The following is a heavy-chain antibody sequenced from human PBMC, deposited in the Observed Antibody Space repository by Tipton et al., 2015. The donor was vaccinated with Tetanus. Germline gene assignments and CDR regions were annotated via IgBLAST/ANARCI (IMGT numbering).Heavy chain of an antibody. V-gene: IGHV3-48*02. CDR2: ISSSGTTM. J-gene: IGHJ5*02. CDR1: GFNFKTLG. Sequence: LSLTCAASGFNFKTLGINWVRQAPGKGLEWISYISSSGTTMYYADSMKGRFTISRDNAKNSLFLQMNSLRDEDTAVYYCVNFATSWGQGTLVTVSS. CDR3: VNFATS.